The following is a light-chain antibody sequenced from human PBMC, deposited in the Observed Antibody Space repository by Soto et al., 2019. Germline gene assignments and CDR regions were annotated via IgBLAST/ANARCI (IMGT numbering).Light chain of an antibody. Sequence: EIVMPQSPATLSVSPGERATLSCRASQSVSSNLAWYQQKPGQAPRLLVYGASTRATGIPGRFSGSGSGTEFTLTISSLQSEDFAVYCCQQYYKLPWTFGQGTKVDI. CDR1: QSVSSN. V-gene: IGKV3-15*01. CDR3: QQYYKLPWT. CDR2: GAS. J-gene: IGKJ1*01.